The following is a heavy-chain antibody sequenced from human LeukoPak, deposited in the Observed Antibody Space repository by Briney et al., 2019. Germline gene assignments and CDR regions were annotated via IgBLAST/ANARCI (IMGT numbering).Heavy chain of an antibody. CDR2: IYYNGST. Sequence: PSETLSLTCTVSGGSISSYYWSWIRQPPGKGLEWIGYIYYNGSTNYNPSLKSRVTISVDTSKNRFSLKLSSVTAADTAVYYCAISSGSYFNFDYWGQGTLVTVSS. J-gene: IGHJ4*02. CDR3: AISSGSYFNFDY. V-gene: IGHV4-59*08. D-gene: IGHD1-26*01. CDR1: GGSISSYY.